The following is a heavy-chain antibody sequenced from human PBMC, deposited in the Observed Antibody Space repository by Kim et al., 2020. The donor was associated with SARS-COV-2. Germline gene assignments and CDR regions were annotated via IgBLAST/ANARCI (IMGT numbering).Heavy chain of an antibody. J-gene: IGHJ4*02. CDR1: GFTLTNYA. V-gene: IGHV3-23*01. D-gene: IGHD2-21*01. Sequence: GGSLRLSCTASGFTLTNYAMTWVRQAPGEGLHYVSPIATIGTGTYYADSVKGRFTISRDTTKNTLYLQMNSLRAEDTAIYYCACAILGNGFYQRWGQGTLVSVSS. CDR2: IATIGTGT. CDR3: ACAILGNGFYQR.